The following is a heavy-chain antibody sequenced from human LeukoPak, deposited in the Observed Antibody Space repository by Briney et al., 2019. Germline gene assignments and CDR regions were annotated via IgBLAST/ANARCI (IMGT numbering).Heavy chain of an antibody. CDR1: GGTFSSYA. J-gene: IGHJ4*02. D-gene: IGHD6-19*01. Sequence: SVKVSCKASGGTFSSYAISWVRQAPGQGLEWMGGIIPIFGTANYAQEFQGRVTITVDESTSTAYMELSSLRSEDTAVYYCAMRMGQWPRYDYWGQGTLVTVSS. CDR2: IIPIFGTA. CDR3: AMRMGQWPRYDY. V-gene: IGHV1-69*13.